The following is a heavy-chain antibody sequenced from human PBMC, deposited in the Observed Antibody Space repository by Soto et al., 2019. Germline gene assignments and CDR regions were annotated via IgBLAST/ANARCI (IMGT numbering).Heavy chain of an antibody. J-gene: IGHJ4*02. D-gene: IGHD3-16*01. Sequence: QVQLVQSGAEVKKPGSSVKVSCKASGGTFSSYAIDWVRQAPGQGLEWMGGIIPIFGTADYAQKFQGRVTSTAVESTSTAYMELSSLRSEDTAVYYCARGQTGGGWGYYFDYWGQGTLVTVSS. CDR2: IIPIFGTA. CDR3: ARGQTGGGWGYYFDY. CDR1: GGTFSSYA. V-gene: IGHV1-69*12.